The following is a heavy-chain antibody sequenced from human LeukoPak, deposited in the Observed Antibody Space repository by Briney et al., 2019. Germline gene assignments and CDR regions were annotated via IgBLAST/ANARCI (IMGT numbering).Heavy chain of an antibody. CDR3: ASSSGRGAFDM. CDR2: INHSGST. Sequence: SETLSLTCAVYGGSFSGYYWSWIRQPPGKGLEWIGEINHSGSTNYNPSLKSRVTISVDTSKNQFSLKLSSVTAADTAVYYCASSSGRGAFDMWGQGTMVTVSS. V-gene: IGHV4-34*01. D-gene: IGHD6-19*01. J-gene: IGHJ3*02. CDR1: GGSFSGYY.